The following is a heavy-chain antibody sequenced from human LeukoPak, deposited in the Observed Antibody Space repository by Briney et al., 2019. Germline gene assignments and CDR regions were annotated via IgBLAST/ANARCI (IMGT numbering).Heavy chain of an antibody. J-gene: IGHJ6*03. V-gene: IGHV1-46*01. CDR1: RYTFTSYY. CDR3: ARSPYYYYYMDV. Sequence: GASVKVSCKASRYTFTSYYMHWVRQAPGQGLEWMGIINPSGGSTSYAQKFQGRVTMTRDTSISTAYMELSRLRSDDTAVYYCARSPYYYYYMDVWGKGTTVTVSS. CDR2: INPSGGST.